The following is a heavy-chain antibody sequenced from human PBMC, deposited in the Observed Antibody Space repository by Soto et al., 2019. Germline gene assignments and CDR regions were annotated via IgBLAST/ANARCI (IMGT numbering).Heavy chain of an antibody. Sequence: PSETLSLTCGVSGYSIGSGYYWGWGRQPPGKGLEWIGSINHSGSTYYNPSLRSRVTISVDTSKNQLSLKLSSVTAADTAVYYCGRSGDDYGSYIDYWGQGTLVTVSS. CDR1: GYSIGSGYY. V-gene: IGHV4-38-2*01. J-gene: IGHJ4*02. CDR3: GRSGDDYGSYIDY. CDR2: INHSGST. D-gene: IGHD4-17*01.